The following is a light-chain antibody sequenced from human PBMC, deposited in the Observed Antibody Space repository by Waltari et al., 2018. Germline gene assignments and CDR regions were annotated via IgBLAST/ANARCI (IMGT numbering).Light chain of an antibody. J-gene: IGLJ3*02. CDR2: ENN. Sequence: QSVLTQPPSVSAAPGQKVTISCSGASTYNFVSWYQQVPGTAPKLLIYENNKRPAGIPDRFTGAKSGTAATLVITELQTGDEADYYCGTWNNSVSVSVFGGGTKLPVL. CDR3: GTWNNSVSVSV. V-gene: IGLV1-51*02. CDR1: STYNF.